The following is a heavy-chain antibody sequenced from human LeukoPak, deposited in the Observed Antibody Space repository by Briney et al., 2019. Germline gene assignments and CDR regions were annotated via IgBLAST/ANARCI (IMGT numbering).Heavy chain of an antibody. CDR3: ARGYCSSTSCYTLNWFDP. J-gene: IGHJ5*02. D-gene: IGHD2-2*02. Sequence: EATVKVSCKASGGTFSSYAISWVRQAPGQGLEWMGGIIPIFGTANYAQKFQGRVTITADESTSTAYMELRSLRSDDTAVYYCARGYCSSTSCYTLNWFDPWGQGTLVTVSS. CDR1: GGTFSSYA. V-gene: IGHV1-69*13. CDR2: IIPIFGTA.